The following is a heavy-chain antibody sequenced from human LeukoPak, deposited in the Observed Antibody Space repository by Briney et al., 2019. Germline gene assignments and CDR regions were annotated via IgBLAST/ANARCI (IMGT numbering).Heavy chain of an antibody. CDR3: ARSRGYFDY. D-gene: IGHD6-13*01. Sequence: TETLSLTCTVSGGSISTYYWSWIRQPPGKGLEWIGYIYYSGSTNYNPSLKSRVTISVHTSKNQYSLKLTSVTAADTALYYCARSRGYFDYWGQGTLVTVSS. V-gene: IGHV4-59*01. CDR2: IYYSGST. J-gene: IGHJ4*02. CDR1: GGSISTYY.